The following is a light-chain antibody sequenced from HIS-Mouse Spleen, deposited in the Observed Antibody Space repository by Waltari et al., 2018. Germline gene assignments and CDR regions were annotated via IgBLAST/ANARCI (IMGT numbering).Light chain of an antibody. J-gene: IGLJ3*02. V-gene: IGLV1-47*01. CDR1: SSNIGSNY. Sequence: ELTQPPSASGTPGQRVTISCPGSSSNIGSNYVYWYQQLPGTAPKLLIYRNNPRPSGVPDRFSGSKSGTSASLAISGLRSEDEADYYCAAWDDSLSGWVFGGGTKLTVL. CDR3: AAWDDSLSGWV. CDR2: RNN.